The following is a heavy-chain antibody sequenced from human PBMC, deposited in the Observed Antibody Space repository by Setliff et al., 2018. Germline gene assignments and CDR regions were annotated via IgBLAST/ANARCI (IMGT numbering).Heavy chain of an antibody. Sequence: NPSETLSLTCSVSGGSISGSHYSWVWMRQPPGKRLEWIGSTYYNGTAYYNPSLQSRVTISVDTSKNQLSLKVNSVSVADTAVYFCRFWDGYYKNDYWGQGTLVTVSS. D-gene: IGHD3-3*01. J-gene: IGHJ4*02. CDR3: RFWDGYYKNDY. CDR2: TYYNGTA. V-gene: IGHV4-39*07. CDR1: GGSISGSHYS.